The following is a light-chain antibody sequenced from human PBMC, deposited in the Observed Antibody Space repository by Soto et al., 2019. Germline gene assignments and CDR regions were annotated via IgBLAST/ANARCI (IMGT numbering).Light chain of an antibody. CDR3: HQYGSSPRT. CDR1: QTVSSSN. Sequence: EIVLTQSPGTLSLSPGERATLSCRASQTVSSSNLAWYQQKPGQAPKVLIYGASSRATGVPDRFSGSGSGTDFTLTISRLEPEDFALYYCHQYGSSPRTFGQGTKVEIK. CDR2: GAS. J-gene: IGKJ1*01. V-gene: IGKV3-20*01.